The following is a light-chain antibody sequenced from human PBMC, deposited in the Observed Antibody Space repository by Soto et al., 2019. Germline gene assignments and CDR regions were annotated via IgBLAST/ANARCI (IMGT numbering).Light chain of an antibody. J-gene: IGKJ4*01. CDR2: DAS. V-gene: IGKV1-5*01. CDR1: QSISSY. Sequence: DIQMTQSPSSLSASVGDRVTITCRASQSISSYLNWYQQKPGKAPKLLMYDASILESGVPSRFSGSGSGTQSTLTISSLQSDDFGTYYCQQYNTHSFGGGTKVDIK. CDR3: QQYNTHS.